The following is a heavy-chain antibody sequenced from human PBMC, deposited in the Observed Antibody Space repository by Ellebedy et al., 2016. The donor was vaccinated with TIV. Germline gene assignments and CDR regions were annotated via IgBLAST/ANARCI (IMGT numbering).Heavy chain of an antibody. Sequence: LSLTCAASGFTFSTYAMSWVRQAPGKGLEWISAISGSGESRYYTDSVKVRFTISRDNSKNTLYLQMNSLTVEDTATYYCAKAPYSAGWYSGGDSWGQGTLVTVSS. D-gene: IGHD6-13*01. CDR1: GFTFSTYA. CDR3: AKAPYSAGWYSGGDS. J-gene: IGHJ4*02. CDR2: ISGSGESR. V-gene: IGHV3-23*01.